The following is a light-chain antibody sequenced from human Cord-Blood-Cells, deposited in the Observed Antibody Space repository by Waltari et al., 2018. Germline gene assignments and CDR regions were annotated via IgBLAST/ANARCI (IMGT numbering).Light chain of an antibody. J-gene: IGKJ1*01. V-gene: IGKV1-39*01. Sequence: DLQMTQSPSSLSAYVGDRVTITCRASQSISSYLNWYQQKPGKAPKLLIYAASSLQSGVPSRFSGSGSGTDFTLTISSLQPEDFATYYCQQSYSTPPTFSQGTKVEIK. CDR1: QSISSY. CDR2: AAS. CDR3: QQSYSTPPT.